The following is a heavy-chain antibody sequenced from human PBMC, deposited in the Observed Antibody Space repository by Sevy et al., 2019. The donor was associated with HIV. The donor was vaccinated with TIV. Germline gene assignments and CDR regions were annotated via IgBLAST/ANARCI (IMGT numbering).Heavy chain of an antibody. Sequence: KLSETLSLTCTVSGDSISSYYWSWIRQPPGKGPEWIGYIFYNGITNYNPSLKSRVTISVDTSKNQFSLKLSSVTASDTAVYYCARSIAAPRGMDVWGQGTTVTVSS. CDR1: GDSISSYY. CDR3: ARSIAAPRGMDV. V-gene: IGHV4-59*01. D-gene: IGHD6-6*01. CDR2: IFYNGIT. J-gene: IGHJ6*02.